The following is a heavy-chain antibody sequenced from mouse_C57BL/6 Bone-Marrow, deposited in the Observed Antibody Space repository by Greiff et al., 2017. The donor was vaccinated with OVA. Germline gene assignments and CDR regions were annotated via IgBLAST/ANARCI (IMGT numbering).Heavy chain of an antibody. J-gene: IGHJ1*03. CDR2: IDPSDSYT. V-gene: IGHV1-50*01. D-gene: IGHD2-4*01. Sequence: QVQLQQPGAELVKPGASVKLSCKASGYTFTSYWMQWVKQRPGQGLEWIGEIDPSDSYTNYHQKFKGKATLTVATASSTAYMQLSSLTSEDSAVYYCARRLDYDDLVDVWGTGTTVTVSS. CDR1: GYTFTSYW. CDR3: ARRLDYDDLVDV.